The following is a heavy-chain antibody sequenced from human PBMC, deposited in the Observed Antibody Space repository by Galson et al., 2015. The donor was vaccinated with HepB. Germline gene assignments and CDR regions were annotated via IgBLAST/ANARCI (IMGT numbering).Heavy chain of an antibody. CDR2: ITASGETT. D-gene: IGHD2-8*02. CDR1: GFTFNSCV. V-gene: IGHV3-23*01. Sequence: SLRLSCAASGFTFNSCVMRWVRQAPGKGLEWVSTITASGETTRYADSVKGRFTISRDNSKDTLYLQMHSLRAEDTAIYYCAKDRTGTFFGDSWGQGTLVTVSS. J-gene: IGHJ4*02. CDR3: AKDRTGTFFGDS.